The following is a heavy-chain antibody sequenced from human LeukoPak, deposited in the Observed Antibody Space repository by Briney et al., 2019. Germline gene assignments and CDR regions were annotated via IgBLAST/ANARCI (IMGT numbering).Heavy chain of an antibody. J-gene: IGHJ4*02. Sequence: PSETLSLTCTVSGDSISSTGCWTWVRQPPGEGLEWIGEVYHSGATNCNPSLKSRVTMSVDKSKNQFSLKVNSVTAADTAVYYCAKNGGNSDLEYWGQGTLVTVSS. V-gene: IGHV4-4*02. CDR2: VYHSGAT. CDR3: AKNGGNSDLEY. D-gene: IGHD4-23*01. CDR1: GDSISSTGC.